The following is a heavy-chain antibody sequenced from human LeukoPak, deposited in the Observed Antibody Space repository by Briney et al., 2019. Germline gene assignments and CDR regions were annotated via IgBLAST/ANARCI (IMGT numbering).Heavy chain of an antibody. CDR3: ARDAGAALDGGGSVDY. V-gene: IGHV4-38-2*02. D-gene: IGHD5-12*01. CDR2: IDHSGST. Sequence: SETLSLTCAVSGYSISSDYYWGWSRQPPGKGLEWIGSIDHSGSTYYNPSLKSRVTISVDTSKNQFSLKLSSVTAADTAVYYCARDAGAALDGGGSVDYWGPGTLVTVSS. J-gene: IGHJ4*02. CDR1: GYSISSDYY.